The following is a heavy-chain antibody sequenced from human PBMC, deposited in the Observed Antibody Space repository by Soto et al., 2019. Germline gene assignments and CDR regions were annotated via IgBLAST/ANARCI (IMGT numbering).Heavy chain of an antibody. CDR1: GGSISSYY. V-gene: IGHV4-59*01. J-gene: IGHJ6*02. CDR3: ARGGIAAVTNYHYYYGMDV. Sequence: KSPETLSLTCTGSGGSISSYYWSWIRQPPGKGLEWIGYIYYSGSTNYNPSLKSRVTISVDTSKNQFSLKLSSVTAADTAVYYCARGGIAAVTNYHYYYGMDVWGQGTTVTVSS. D-gene: IGHD6-13*01. CDR2: IYYSGST.